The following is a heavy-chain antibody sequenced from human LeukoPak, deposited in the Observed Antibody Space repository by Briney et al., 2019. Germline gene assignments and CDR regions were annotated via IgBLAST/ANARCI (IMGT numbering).Heavy chain of an antibody. V-gene: IGHV5-51*01. CDR2: IYPGDSDT. D-gene: IGHD2-2*01. CDR1: GYSFTSYW. J-gene: IGHJ4*02. CDR3: ARTLSSSCWDTTFDY. Sequence: GESLKISCKGSGYSFTSYWIGWVRQMPGKGLEWLGIIYPGDSDTRYSPSIQGQVTISADKSISTAYLQWSSLKASDTAMYYCARTLSSSCWDTTFDYWGQGTLVTVSS.